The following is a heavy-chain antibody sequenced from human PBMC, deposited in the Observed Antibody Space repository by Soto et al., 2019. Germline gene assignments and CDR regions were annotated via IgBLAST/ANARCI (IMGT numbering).Heavy chain of an antibody. CDR1: GGSISSSSYY. D-gene: IGHD6-19*01. CDR3: ARHTASQQWLVLV. J-gene: IGHJ4*02. V-gene: IGHV4-39*01. CDR2: IYYSGRT. Sequence: QLQLQESGPGLVKASETLSLTCTVSGGSISSSSYYWGWIRQPPGKGLEWIGSIYYSGRTYYNPSLKSRVSLSVDTAKNQFSLKLSSMTAADTAVYYCARHTASQQWLVLVWGQGTLVTVSS.